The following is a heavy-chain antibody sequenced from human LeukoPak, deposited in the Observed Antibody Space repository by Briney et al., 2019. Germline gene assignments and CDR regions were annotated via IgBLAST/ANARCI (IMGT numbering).Heavy chain of an antibody. CDR3: AKDPYRASSGLADY. V-gene: IGHV3-23*01. J-gene: IGHJ4*02. Sequence: GGSLRLSCATSGFTFSNCAVSWVRQAPGKGLECVSSISGSGGTTYYADSVKGRFTISRDNSKNTLYLQMNSLRAEDTAVYYCAKDPYRASSGLADYWGQGTLVTVSS. D-gene: IGHD5-12*01. CDR1: GFTFSNCA. CDR2: ISGSGGTT.